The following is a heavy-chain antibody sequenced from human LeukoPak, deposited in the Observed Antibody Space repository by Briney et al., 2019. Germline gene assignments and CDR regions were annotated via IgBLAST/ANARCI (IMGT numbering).Heavy chain of an antibody. Sequence: PGGSLRLSCAASGFTFSSYGMHWVRQAPGKGLEWVAVITYDGSNKYYADSVKGRFTISRDNSKNTLYLQMNSLRAEDTAVYYCAKALTYDILTGSTYYYYYSGMDVWGQGTTVTVSS. J-gene: IGHJ6*02. CDR1: GFTFSSYG. V-gene: IGHV3-30*18. D-gene: IGHD3-9*01. CDR3: AKALTYDILTGSTYYYYYSGMDV. CDR2: ITYDGSNK.